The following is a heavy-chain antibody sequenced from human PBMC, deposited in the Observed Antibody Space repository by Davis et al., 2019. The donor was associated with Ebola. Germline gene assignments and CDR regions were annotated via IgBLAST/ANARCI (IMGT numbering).Heavy chain of an antibody. Sequence: SETLSLTCKVSGGSMESYYWTWIRQPPGKGLEWMGYIYDTGYTTYSPSLKSRVTLSVDTSKNQFSLKLSSVTAADTAVYYCARSMDVWGQGTTVTVS. CDR2: IYDTGYT. CDR1: GGSMESYY. CDR3: ARSMDV. V-gene: IGHV4-59*08. J-gene: IGHJ6*02.